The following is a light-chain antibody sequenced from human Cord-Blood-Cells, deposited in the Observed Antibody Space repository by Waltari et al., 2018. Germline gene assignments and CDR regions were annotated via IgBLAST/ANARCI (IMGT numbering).Light chain of an antibody. Sequence: DIQMTQSPSSLSESVGDRVTITCRASQSISSYLNWYQQKPGKAPKLLIYAASSLQSGVPSRFSGSGSGTDFTLTISSLQPEDFATYYCQQSYSLTFGGGTKVEIK. J-gene: IGKJ4*01. CDR2: AAS. V-gene: IGKV1-39*01. CDR1: QSISSY. CDR3: QQSYSLT.